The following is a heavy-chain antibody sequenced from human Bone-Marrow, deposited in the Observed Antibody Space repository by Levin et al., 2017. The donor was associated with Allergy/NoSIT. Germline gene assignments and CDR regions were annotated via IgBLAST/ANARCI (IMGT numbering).Heavy chain of an antibody. V-gene: IGHV4-39*01. J-gene: IGHJ4*02. D-gene: IGHD2-21*01. Sequence: NTGGSLRLSCSVSGGSISSSTYYWGWIRQPPGKGLEWIGSIYSSGSTYYNPSLKSRVTISVDTSKNQFSLNLSSVTAADTAIYYCARRGDSGRSFDYWGQGTMVTVSS. CDR2: IYSSGST. CDR3: ARRGDSGRSFDY. CDR1: GGSISSSTYY.